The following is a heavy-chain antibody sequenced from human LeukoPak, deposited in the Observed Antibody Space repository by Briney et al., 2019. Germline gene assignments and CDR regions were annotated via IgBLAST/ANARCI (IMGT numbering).Heavy chain of an antibody. D-gene: IGHD2/OR15-2a*01. J-gene: IGHJ4*02. CDR3: ARGVGPIF. CDR1: GYTFTAYY. V-gene: IGHV1-2*02. CDR2: INPNGGGT. Sequence: ASVNVSCKASGYTFTAYYMYWVRQAPGQGLEWMGWINPNGGGTNYAQKFQGRVTMTRDTSISTAYMELSRLRCDDTAVYYCARGVGPIFWGQGTLVTVSS.